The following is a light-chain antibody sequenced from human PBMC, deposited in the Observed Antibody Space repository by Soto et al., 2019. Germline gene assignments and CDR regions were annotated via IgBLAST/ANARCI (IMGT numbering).Light chain of an antibody. J-gene: IGKJ5*01. V-gene: IGKV3D-20*02. CDR3: QQRSNWPLIT. CDR1: QSIGGNF. Sequence: EIVLTQSPGTLSLSPGEGATISCRASQSIGGNFLAWYQQKRGQAPRLLIHGASNRATGIPDRFSGSGSGTDFTLTITRLEPEDFAFYYCQQRSNWPLITFGQGTRLEIK. CDR2: GAS.